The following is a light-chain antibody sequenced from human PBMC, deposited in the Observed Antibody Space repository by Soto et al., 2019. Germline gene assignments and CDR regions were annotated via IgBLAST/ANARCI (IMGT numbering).Light chain of an antibody. CDR1: SSDIGGYNY. J-gene: IGLJ2*01. Sequence: QSALTQPHSASGSPGQSVAISCTGTSSDIGGYNYVSWYQIHPGKAPKLIIYEVSKRPSGVPDRFSGSKSDNTASLIVSGLQAEDEADYYCSSYAGSNMGVFGGGTKLTVL. CDR3: SSYAGSNMGV. V-gene: IGLV2-8*01. CDR2: EVS.